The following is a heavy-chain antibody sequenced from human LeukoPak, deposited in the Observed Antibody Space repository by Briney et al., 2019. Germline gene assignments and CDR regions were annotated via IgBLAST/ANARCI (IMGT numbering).Heavy chain of an antibody. CDR2: IYNDGST. J-gene: IGHJ3*02. Sequence: GGSVRLSCAASGLTVSSSYMSWVRQAPGKGLEWVSIIYNDGSTYYADSMKGRFTISRDNSKNTLYLQVNSLRAEDTAMYYCARNILCAFDIWVRGTVATVSS. CDR3: ARNILCAFDI. CDR1: GLTVSSSY. V-gene: IGHV3-53*01.